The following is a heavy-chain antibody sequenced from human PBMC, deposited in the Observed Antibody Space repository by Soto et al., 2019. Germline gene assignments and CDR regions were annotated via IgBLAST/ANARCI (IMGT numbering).Heavy chain of an antibody. V-gene: IGHV3-48*02. Sequence: EVQLVESGGGLVQSGGSLRLTCSASGFTFSNYDMNWVRQAPGKGLEWVSHISSGAGTGYQADSVKGRFSISRDNAKNSLYLQMNSLRDEDTAVYYCARRSSGWYFDHWGQGILVTVPS. CDR3: ARRSSGWYFDH. J-gene: IGHJ4*02. CDR1: GFTFSNYD. D-gene: IGHD6-19*01. CDR2: ISSGAGTG.